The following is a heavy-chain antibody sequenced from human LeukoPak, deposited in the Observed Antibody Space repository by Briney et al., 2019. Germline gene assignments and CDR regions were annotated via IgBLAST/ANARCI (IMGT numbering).Heavy chain of an antibody. CDR1: GGTFSSYA. V-gene: IGHV1-69*05. CDR2: IIPIFGTA. D-gene: IGHD3-3*01. J-gene: IGHJ4*02. Sequence: VASVKVSCKASGGTFSSYAISWVRQAPGQGLEWMGGIIPIFGTANYAQKFQGRVTITTDESTSTAYMELSSLRSEDTAVYYCARDGSDFWSGPMYLDYWGQGTLVTVSS. CDR3: ARDGSDFWSGPMYLDY.